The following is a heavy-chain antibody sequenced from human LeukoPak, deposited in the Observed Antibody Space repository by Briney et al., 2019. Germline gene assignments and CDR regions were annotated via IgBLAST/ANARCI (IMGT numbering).Heavy chain of an antibody. CDR1: GFTFSSTA. J-gene: IGHJ3*02. V-gene: IGHV3-23*01. Sequence: GGSLRLSCAASGFTFSSTAMSWVRQAPGKGLEWVSAISGGGDNTYYAESVKGRFTISRDNLKNTLYLQMNSLRAEDTAVYYCAKASGVPWADYGFDIWGQGTMVTVSS. D-gene: IGHD3-10*01. CDR3: AKASGVPWADYGFDI. CDR2: ISGGGDNT.